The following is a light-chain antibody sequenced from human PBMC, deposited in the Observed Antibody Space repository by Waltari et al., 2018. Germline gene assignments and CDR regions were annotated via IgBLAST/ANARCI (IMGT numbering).Light chain of an antibody. CDR3: QQSYSMPWT. CDR2: AAS. Sequence: DIQMTQSPSSLSASVGDRVTITCRASQSISSYLNWYQQKPGKAPKLLIYAASSLQSGVPSRFSGSGSGTDFTLTISSLQPEDFATYYCQQSYSMPWTFGQGTKVEIK. V-gene: IGKV1-39*01. J-gene: IGKJ1*01. CDR1: QSISSY.